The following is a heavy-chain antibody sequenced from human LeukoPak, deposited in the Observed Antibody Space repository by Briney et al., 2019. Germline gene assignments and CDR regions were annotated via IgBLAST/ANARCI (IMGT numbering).Heavy chain of an antibody. D-gene: IGHD2-15*01. Sequence: PGGSLRLSCAASGFTVSSNYMSWVRQAPGKGLEWVSVIYSGGSTYYADSVKGRFTISRDNSKNTLYLQMNSLRAEDTAVYYCASPIKAPYCSGGSCPYNYYYYYGMDVWGQGTTVTVSS. J-gene: IGHJ6*02. V-gene: IGHV3-66*01. CDR3: ASPIKAPYCSGGSCPYNYYYYYGMDV. CDR2: IYSGGST. CDR1: GFTVSSNY.